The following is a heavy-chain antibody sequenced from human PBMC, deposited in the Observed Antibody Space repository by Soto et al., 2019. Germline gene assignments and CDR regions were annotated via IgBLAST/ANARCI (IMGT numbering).Heavy chain of an antibody. CDR3: ARFRARITMILAGMDV. CDR1: GFSLSTSGMC. J-gene: IGHJ6*02. CDR2: IDWDDDK. D-gene: IGHD3-22*01. V-gene: IGHV2-70*01. Sequence: SGPTLVNPTQTLTLTCTFSGFSLSTSGMCVSWIRQPPGKALEWLALIDWDDDKYYSTSLKTRLTISKDTSKNQVVLTMTNMDPVDTATYYCARFRARITMILAGMDVWGQGTTVTVSS.